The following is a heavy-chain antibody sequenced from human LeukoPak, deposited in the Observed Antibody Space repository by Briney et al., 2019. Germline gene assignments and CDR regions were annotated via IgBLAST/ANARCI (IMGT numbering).Heavy chain of an antibody. CDR3: ARVYSSSWDWFDP. V-gene: IGHV4-34*01. D-gene: IGHD6-13*01. Sequence: TSETLSLTCAVYGGSFSGYYWSWIRQPPGKGLEWIGEINHSGSTNYNPSLKSRVTISVDTSKNQFSLKLSSVTAADTAVYYCARVYSSSWDWFDPWGQGTLVTVSS. J-gene: IGHJ5*02. CDR1: GGSFSGYY. CDR2: INHSGST.